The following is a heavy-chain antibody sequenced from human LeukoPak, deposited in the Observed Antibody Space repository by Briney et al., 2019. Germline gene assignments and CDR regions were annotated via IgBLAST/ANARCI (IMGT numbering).Heavy chain of an antibody. D-gene: IGHD2-21*02. J-gene: IGHJ4*02. CDR3: AREFLSPYCGCDCSRPDY. Sequence: GGSLRLSCAASGFTFSSYSMNWVRQAPGKGLEWVSYISSSSSNIYYADSVKGRFTISRDNAKNSLYLQMNSLRAEDTAVYYCAREFLSPYCGCDCSRPDYWGQGTLVTVSS. V-gene: IGHV3-21*01. CDR2: ISSSSSNI. CDR1: GFTFSSYS.